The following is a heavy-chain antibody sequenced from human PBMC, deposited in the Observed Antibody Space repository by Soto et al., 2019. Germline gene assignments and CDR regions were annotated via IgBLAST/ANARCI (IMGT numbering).Heavy chain of an antibody. Sequence: WGSLRLSCAASGFTFSNAWMSWVRQAPGKGLEWVGRIKSKTNGGTTDYAAPVKGRFTISRDDSKNTLFLQMSSLKTEDTAVYYCSTDLRLGKNYHSNPYLDFWGQGTLVTVSS. V-gene: IGHV3-15*01. CDR3: STDLRLGKNYHSNPYLDF. D-gene: IGHD3-22*01. CDR2: IKSKTNGGTT. CDR1: GFTFSNAW. J-gene: IGHJ4*02.